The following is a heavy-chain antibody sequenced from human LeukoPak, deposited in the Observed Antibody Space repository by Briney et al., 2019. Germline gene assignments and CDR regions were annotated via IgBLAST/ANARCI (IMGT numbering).Heavy chain of an antibody. CDR3: ARTSYLVGTPGFDY. CDR1: GGSVSSGNYY. Sequence: TLSLTCTVSGGSVSSGNYYWSWIRQPPGKALEWLALIDWDDDKYYSTSLKTRLTISKDTSKNQVVLTMTNMDPVDTATYYCARTSYLVGTPGFDYRGQGTLVTVSS. J-gene: IGHJ4*02. V-gene: IGHV2-70*18. CDR2: IDWDDDK. D-gene: IGHD1-26*01.